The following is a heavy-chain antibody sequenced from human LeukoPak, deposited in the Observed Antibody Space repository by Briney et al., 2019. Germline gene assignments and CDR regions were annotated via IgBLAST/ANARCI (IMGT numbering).Heavy chain of an antibody. J-gene: IGHJ2*01. CDR3: ARGPHDRGYWYFDL. Sequence: GGSLRLSCAASGFTFRRYAMTWVRQAPGKGLEWVSPISGNGDATYYADSVKGRFTISRDNSKNTLYLQMNSLRAEDTAVYYCARGPHDRGYWYFDLWGRGTLVIVSS. CDR2: ISGNGDAT. V-gene: IGHV3-23*01. CDR1: GFTFRRYA.